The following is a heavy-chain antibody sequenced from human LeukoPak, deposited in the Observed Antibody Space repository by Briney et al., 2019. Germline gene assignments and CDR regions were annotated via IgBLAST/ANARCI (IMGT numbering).Heavy chain of an antibody. V-gene: IGHV3-7*03. CDR3: VKNSGWYCLDY. J-gene: IGHJ4*02. CDR2: INQNGGQS. D-gene: IGHD6-13*01. CDR1: GFSFSNYW. Sequence: PGGSLRHSCEASGFSFSNYWMTWVRQAPGKGLEWVADINQNGGQSYYVDSVKGRFTLSRDNAKNSLFLQLSSLRAEDTAVYYCVKNSGWYCLDYWGQGITVIVSS.